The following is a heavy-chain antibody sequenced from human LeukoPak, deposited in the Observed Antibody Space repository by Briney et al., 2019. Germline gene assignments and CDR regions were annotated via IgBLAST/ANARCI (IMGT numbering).Heavy chain of an antibody. CDR3: ARGRTWYVGATMGY. Sequence: ASVKVSCKASGYTFTSYDINWVRQATGQGLEWMGWMNPNSGNTGYAQKFQGRVTMTRNTSISTAYMELSSLRSEDTAVYYCARGRTWYVGATMGYWGQGTLVTVSS. CDR1: GYTFTSYD. CDR2: MNPNSGNT. D-gene: IGHD1-26*01. J-gene: IGHJ4*02. V-gene: IGHV1-8*01.